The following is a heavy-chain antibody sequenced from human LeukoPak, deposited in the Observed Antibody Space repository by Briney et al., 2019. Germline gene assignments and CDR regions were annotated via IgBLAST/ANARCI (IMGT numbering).Heavy chain of an antibody. V-gene: IGHV3-7*04. CDR3: AKDFPHYYESSHGMDA. D-gene: IGHD3-22*01. J-gene: IGHJ6*02. CDR2: IKQDGSEK. Sequence: GGSLRLSCAASGFTFSSYWMSWVRQAPGKGLEWVANIKQDGSEKYYVDSVKGRFTISRDNAKNLLYLQMNSLRAEDAAVYYCAKDFPHYYESSHGMDAWGQGTTVTVSS. CDR1: GFTFSSYW.